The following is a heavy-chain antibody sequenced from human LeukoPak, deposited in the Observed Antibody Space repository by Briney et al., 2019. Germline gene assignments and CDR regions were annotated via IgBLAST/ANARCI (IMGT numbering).Heavy chain of an antibody. V-gene: IGHV4-59*01. CDR1: GGSISSYY. Sequence: SGTLSLTCTVSGGSISSYYWSWIRQPPGKGLEWIGYIYYSGSTNYNPSLKSRVTISVDTSKNQFSLKLSSVTAADTAVYYCARAIPARGYAFDIWGQGTMVTVSS. CDR2: IYYSGST. J-gene: IGHJ3*02. D-gene: IGHD3-10*01. CDR3: ARAIPARGYAFDI.